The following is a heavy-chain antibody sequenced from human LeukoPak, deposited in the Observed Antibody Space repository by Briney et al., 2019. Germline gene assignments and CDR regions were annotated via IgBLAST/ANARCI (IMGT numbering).Heavy chain of an antibody. V-gene: IGHV4-39*01. Sequence: SETLSLTCTVSGGSMSSSTYYWGWIRQPPGKGLEWIGSIYYSWSTYYNPSLKSRVTISGNTSKNQFSLKLSSMTAADTAVYYCATLTIAAPTSKFFDSWGQGTLVTVSS. CDR2: IYYSWST. J-gene: IGHJ4*02. CDR1: GGSMSSSTYY. D-gene: IGHD6-13*01. CDR3: ATLTIAAPTSKFFDS.